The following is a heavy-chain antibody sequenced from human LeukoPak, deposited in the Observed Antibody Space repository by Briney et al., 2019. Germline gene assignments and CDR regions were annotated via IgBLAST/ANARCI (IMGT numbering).Heavy chain of an antibody. D-gene: IGHD6-13*01. J-gene: IGHJ4*02. CDR2: INPSGGST. CDR1: GYTFTSNY. V-gene: IGHV1-46*01. CDR3: ARAVAAGRRFDY. Sequence: ASVKVSCKASGYTFTSNYIHWVRQAPGQGLEWMGTINPSGGSTTFAQEFQGRVTMTRDTSTSTLYMGLSSLESDDTAVYFCARAVAAGRRFDYWGQGTLAIVSS.